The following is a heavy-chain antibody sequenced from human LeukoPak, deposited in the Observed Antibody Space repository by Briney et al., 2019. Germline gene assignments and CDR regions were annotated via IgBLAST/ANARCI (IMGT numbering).Heavy chain of an antibody. D-gene: IGHD3-3*01. CDR1: GFTFSSYSMN. CDR3: ARQNYDFWSGPFDY. CDR2: IYYSGST. V-gene: IGHV4-39*01. Sequence: GSLRLSCAASGFTFSSYSMNWVRQPPGKGLEWIGSIYYSGSTYYNPSLKSRVTISVDTSKNQFSLKLSSVTAADTAVYYCARQNYDFWSGPFDYWGQGTLVTVSS. J-gene: IGHJ4*02.